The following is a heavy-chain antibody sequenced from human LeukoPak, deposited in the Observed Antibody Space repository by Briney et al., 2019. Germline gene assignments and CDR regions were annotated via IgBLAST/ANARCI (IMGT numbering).Heavy chain of an antibody. V-gene: IGHV3-7*01. CDR3: ARDQIRYSGSSPLDY. CDR2: IKQDGSEK. J-gene: IGHJ4*02. Sequence: GGSLRLSCAASGFTFSSYWMSWVRQAPGKGLEWVANIKQDGSEKYYVVSVKGRLTISRDNAKNSLYLQMNSLRAEDTAVYYCARDQIRYSGSSPLDYWGQGTLVTVSS. CDR1: GFTFSSYW. D-gene: IGHD1-26*01.